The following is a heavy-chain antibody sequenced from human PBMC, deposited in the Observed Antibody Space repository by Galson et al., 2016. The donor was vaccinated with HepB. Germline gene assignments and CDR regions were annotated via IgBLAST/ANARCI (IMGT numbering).Heavy chain of an antibody. Sequence: SLRLSCAASGFTFNNFGLHWVRQAPGKGLEWVSRISSDGIDKYYADSVKGRFTISRDNSKNTVFLQMNSVRLEDTAVYYCARDNSRRENSGYHAFDIWGQGTMVTVSS. CDR2: ISSDGIDK. CDR1: GFTFNNFG. J-gene: IGHJ3*02. D-gene: IGHD3-22*01. CDR3: ARDNSRRENSGYHAFDI. V-gene: IGHV3-30*03.